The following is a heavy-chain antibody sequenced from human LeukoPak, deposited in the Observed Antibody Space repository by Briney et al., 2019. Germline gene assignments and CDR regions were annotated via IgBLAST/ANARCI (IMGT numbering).Heavy chain of an antibody. Sequence: ASVKVSCKASGYNFNNYAIHWVRQAPGQRFEWMGWINAGNSHTKYSQNFQGRITITRDSSASTVYMELSSLTSEDTAVYYCARDLPTVTTYGWGQGTLVTVSS. J-gene: IGHJ4*02. CDR2: INAGNSHT. CDR3: ARDLPTVTTYG. D-gene: IGHD4-17*01. V-gene: IGHV1-3*01. CDR1: GYNFNNYA.